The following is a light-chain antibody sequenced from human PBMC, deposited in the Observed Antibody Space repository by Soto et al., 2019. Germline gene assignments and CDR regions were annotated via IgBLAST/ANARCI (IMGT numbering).Light chain of an antibody. J-gene: IGLJ2*01. V-gene: IGLV2-14*01. CDR2: DVS. CDR1: SSDVGGYNY. CDR3: SSYTSSSTLMV. Sequence: QSALTQPASVSGFPGQSITISCTGTSSDVGGYNYVSWYQQHPGKAPKLMIYDVSNRPSGVSNRFSGSKSGNTASLTISGLQAEDEDDYYCSSYTSSSTLMVFGGGTKLTVL.